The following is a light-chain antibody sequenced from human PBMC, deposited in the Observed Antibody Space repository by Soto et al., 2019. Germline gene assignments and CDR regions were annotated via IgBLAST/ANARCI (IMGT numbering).Light chain of an antibody. CDR1: QSLSSTY. J-gene: IGKJ5*01. Sequence: EIVLTPSPGTLSLSPVERATLSCRASQSLSSTYLAWYQQKPGQAPRLLIYGSFSRATGIPDRFSGSGSGTDFTLTISRLEPEDSAVYYCQQYGTLITFGQGTRLEIK. V-gene: IGKV3-20*01. CDR2: GSF. CDR3: QQYGTLIT.